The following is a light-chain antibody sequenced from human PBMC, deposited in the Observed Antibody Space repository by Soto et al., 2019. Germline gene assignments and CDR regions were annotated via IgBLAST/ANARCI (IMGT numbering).Light chain of an antibody. Sequence: DIVLTQTPLSLPVTPGEPASISCRSSESLLDSEDGNTYLDWYLQKPGQSPQLLIYSVSSRASGVPDRFSGSGSGTDFTLKVSRVEAEDVGVYYCMQRIDFPLTVGGGTKVDIK. CDR2: SVS. CDR3: MQRIDFPLT. CDR1: ESLLDSEDGNTY. J-gene: IGKJ4*01. V-gene: IGKV2-40*01.